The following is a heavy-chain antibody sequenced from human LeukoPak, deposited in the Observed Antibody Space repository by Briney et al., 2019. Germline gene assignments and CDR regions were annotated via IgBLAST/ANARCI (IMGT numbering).Heavy chain of an antibody. V-gene: IGHV3-30*03. CDR3: ARDQGKGSGSYYGMDF. CDR2: ISYDGSNK. D-gene: IGHD3-10*01. Sequence: GGSLRLSCAASGFTFSSYGMHWVRQAPGKGLEWVAVISYDGSNKYYADSVKGRFTISRDNSKNTLYLQMNSLRAEDTAVYYCARDQGKGSGSYYGMDFWGQGSLVTVSS. CDR1: GFTFSSYG. J-gene: IGHJ4*02.